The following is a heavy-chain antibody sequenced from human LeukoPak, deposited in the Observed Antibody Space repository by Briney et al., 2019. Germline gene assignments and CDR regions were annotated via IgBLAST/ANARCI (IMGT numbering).Heavy chain of an antibody. V-gene: IGHV4-61*02. Sequence: SETLSLTCTVSGVSITTGNSYWSWVRQPAGKGLEWIGRVYTSGATNSNPSLKNRVSISIDSSKNQFSLDLDSVTAADTAIYYCARGGSSWPIPPHWFDYWGPGVLVTVSS. CDR2: VYTSGAT. CDR3: ARGGSSWPIPPHWFDY. J-gene: IGHJ4*02. D-gene: IGHD6-13*01. CDR1: GVSITTGNSY.